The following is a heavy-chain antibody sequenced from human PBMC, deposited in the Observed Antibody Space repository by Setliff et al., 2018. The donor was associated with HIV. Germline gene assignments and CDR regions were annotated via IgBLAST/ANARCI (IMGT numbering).Heavy chain of an antibody. J-gene: IGHJ4*02. V-gene: IGHV1-46*01. CDR2: ISPSDGST. CDR1: GYTFTAYY. CDR3: ARSRVAARMDS. Sequence: ASVKVSCKASGYTFTAYYIHWVRQVPGQGLDWMGIISPSDGSTVYTQKFQGRVTMTRDTSTSIVYMELSSLRSEDTAVYYCARSRVAARMDSWGQGTLVTVSS. D-gene: IGHD6-6*01.